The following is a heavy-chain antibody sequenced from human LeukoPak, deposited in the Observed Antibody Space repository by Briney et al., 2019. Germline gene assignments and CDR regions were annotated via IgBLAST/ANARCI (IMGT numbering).Heavy chain of an antibody. CDR2: ISWNSGSI. V-gene: IGHV3-9*01. Sequence: QPGRSLRLSCAASGFTFDDYAMHWVRQAPGKGLEWVSGISWNSGSIGYADSVKGRFTISRDNAKNSLYLQMNSLRAEDTALYYCATGRVGPTPPFDYWGQGTLVTVSS. CDR3: ATGRVGPTPPFDY. D-gene: IGHD1-26*01. CDR1: GFTFDDYA. J-gene: IGHJ4*02.